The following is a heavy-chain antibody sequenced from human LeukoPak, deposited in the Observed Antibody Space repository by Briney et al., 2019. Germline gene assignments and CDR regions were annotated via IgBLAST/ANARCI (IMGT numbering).Heavy chain of an antibody. CDR3: ARAAYYYDSSGPWYFDY. CDR1: GYTFTGYY. D-gene: IGHD3-22*01. V-gene: IGHV1-2*02. Sequence: GASVKVSCKASGYTFTGYYMHWVRQAPGQGLEWMGWINPNSGGTNYAQKFQGRVTMTRDTSISTAYMELSRLRSDDTAVYYCARAAYYYDSSGPWYFDYWGQGTLVTVSS. J-gene: IGHJ4*02. CDR2: INPNSGGT.